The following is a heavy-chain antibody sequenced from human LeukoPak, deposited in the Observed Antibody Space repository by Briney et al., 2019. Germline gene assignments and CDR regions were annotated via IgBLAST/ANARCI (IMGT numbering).Heavy chain of an antibody. CDR3: AKGTSWMSPYYYMDV. J-gene: IGHJ6*03. D-gene: IGHD2-2*01. V-gene: IGHV3-23*01. CDR2: ISGSGGST. CDR1: GFTFSSYA. Sequence: GGSLRLSCAASGFTFSSYAMSWVRQAPGKGLEWVSAISGSGGSTYYADSVKGRFTISRDNSKSTLYLQMNSLRAEDTALYYCAKGTSWMSPYYYMDVWGTGTTVTVSS.